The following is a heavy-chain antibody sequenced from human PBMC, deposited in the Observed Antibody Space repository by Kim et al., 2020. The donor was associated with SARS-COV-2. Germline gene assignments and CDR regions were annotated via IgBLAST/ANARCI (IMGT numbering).Heavy chain of an antibody. J-gene: IGHJ4*02. V-gene: IGHV3-11*01. CDR3: ARERSSGYELDS. D-gene: IGHD5-12*01. Sequence: DYAAPVKGRFTISRDNAKIPLYLQMCSLTAEDTALYYCARERSSGYELDSWGQGTLVTVSS.